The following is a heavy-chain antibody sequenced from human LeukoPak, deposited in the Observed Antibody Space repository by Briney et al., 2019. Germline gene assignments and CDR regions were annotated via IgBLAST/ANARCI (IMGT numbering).Heavy chain of an antibody. CDR1: GFTFSSYG. Sequence: QSGGSLRLSCAASGFTFSSYGMHWVRQAPGKGLEWVAVISYDGSNKYYADSVKGRFTISRDNSKNTLYLQMNSLRAEDTAVYYCVSGSLQSGYNFDYWGQGALVTVSS. V-gene: IGHV3-30*03. CDR2: ISYDGSNK. CDR3: VSGSLQSGYNFDY. D-gene: IGHD3-3*01. J-gene: IGHJ4*02.